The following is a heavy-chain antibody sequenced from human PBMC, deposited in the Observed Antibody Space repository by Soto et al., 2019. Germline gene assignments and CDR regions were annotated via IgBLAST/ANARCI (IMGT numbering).Heavy chain of an antibody. V-gene: IGHV3-74*01. Sequence: EVQLVESGGGLVQHGGSLRLSCAASGFTFSSDWMHWVRPAPGKGLVWVSRINSDGSSTSYADSVKGRFTISRDNAKNALSLRMDSLRAEATAVYCCARVSVLTAGGYGIDVCGQWTTVSVSS. J-gene: IGHJ6*02. CDR2: INSDGSST. D-gene: IGHD6-13*01. CDR1: GFTFSSDW. CDR3: ARVSVLTAGGYGIDV.